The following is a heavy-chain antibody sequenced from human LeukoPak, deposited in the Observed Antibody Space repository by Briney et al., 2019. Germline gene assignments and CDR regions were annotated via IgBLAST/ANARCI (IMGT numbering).Heavy chain of an antibody. V-gene: IGHV1-69*05. CDR3: ARDMYYYDSSGYYPIDY. CDR1: GGTFSSYA. CDR2: IIPIFGTA. D-gene: IGHD3-22*01. J-gene: IGHJ4*02. Sequence: ASVKVSCKASGGTFSSYAISWVRQAPGQGLEWMGGIIPIFGTANYAQKLQGRVTMTTDTSTSTAYMELRSLRSDDTAVYYCARDMYYYDSSGYYPIDYWGQGTLVTVSS.